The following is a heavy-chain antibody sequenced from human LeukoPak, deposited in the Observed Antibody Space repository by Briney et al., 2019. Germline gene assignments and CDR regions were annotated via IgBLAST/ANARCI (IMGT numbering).Heavy chain of an antibody. CDR1: GGSITNSY. CDR3: ARHWYGGAFDV. CDR2: IYYSGTT. D-gene: IGHD1-14*01. J-gene: IGHJ3*01. V-gene: IGHV4-59*05. Sequence: SETLSLTCSVSGGSITNSYWSWIRQPPGKGLEWIGSIYYSGTTYYNPSLKSRVTISVDTSKNQFSLKLTSVTAADTAVYYCARHWYGGAFDVWGQGSMVTVSS.